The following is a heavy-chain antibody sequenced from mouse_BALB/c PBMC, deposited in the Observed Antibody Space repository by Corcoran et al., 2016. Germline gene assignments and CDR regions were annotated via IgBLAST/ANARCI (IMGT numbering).Heavy chain of an antibody. Sequence: QVQLQQSGAELMKPGASVKISCKATGYTFSSYWIEWVKQRPGHGLEWIGEILPGSGSTNYNEKFKGKATFTADTSSNTAYMQLSSRTSEDSAVYYCARSVRGAWFAYWGQGTLVTVSA. D-gene: IGHD2-14*01. J-gene: IGHJ3*01. V-gene: IGHV1-9*01. CDR1: GYTFSSYW. CDR3: ARSVRGAWFAY. CDR2: ILPGSGST.